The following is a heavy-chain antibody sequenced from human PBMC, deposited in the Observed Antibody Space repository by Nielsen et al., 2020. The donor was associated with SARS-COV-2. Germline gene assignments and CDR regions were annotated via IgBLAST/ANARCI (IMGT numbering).Heavy chain of an antibody. CDR1: GYTLTELS. V-gene: IGHV1-24*01. CDR2: FDPEDGET. D-gene: IGHD3-3*01. Sequence: ASVKVSCKVSGYTLTELSMHWVRQAPGKGLEWMGGFDPEDGETIYAQKFQGRVTMTEDTSIDTAYLDLNGLTSDDTAIYFCATDSPIGVVIYALAHWGQGTPVTVSS. J-gene: IGHJ4*02. CDR3: ATDSPIGVVIYALAH.